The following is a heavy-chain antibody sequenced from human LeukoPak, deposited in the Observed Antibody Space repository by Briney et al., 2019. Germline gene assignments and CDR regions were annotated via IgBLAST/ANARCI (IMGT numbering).Heavy chain of an antibody. CDR1: GFTFSSYA. D-gene: IGHD4-17*01. V-gene: IGHV3-23*01. CDR2: ISGSGGST. J-gene: IGHJ3*02. CDR3: AKDSGSSTYGDYVDAFDI. Sequence: PGGSLRLSCAASGFTFSSYAMSWVRQAPGKGLEWVSAISGSGGSTYYADSVKGRFTISRDNSKNTLYLQMSSLRAEDTAVYYCAKDSGSSTYGDYVDAFDIWGQGTMVTVSS.